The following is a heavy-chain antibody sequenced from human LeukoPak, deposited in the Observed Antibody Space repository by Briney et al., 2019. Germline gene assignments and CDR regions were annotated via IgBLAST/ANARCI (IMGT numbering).Heavy chain of an antibody. Sequence: PRGSLRLSCAASGFTFSRYWMPWVRQAPGKGLVWVSRINGDGSSTTYADSVKGRFTISRDNAKNTLYLQMDSLRAEDTAVYYCARDQLGDGDYLFDSWGQGILVTVSS. CDR2: INGDGSST. V-gene: IGHV3-74*01. CDR1: GFTFSRYW. D-gene: IGHD4-17*01. CDR3: ARDQLGDGDYLFDS. J-gene: IGHJ4*02.